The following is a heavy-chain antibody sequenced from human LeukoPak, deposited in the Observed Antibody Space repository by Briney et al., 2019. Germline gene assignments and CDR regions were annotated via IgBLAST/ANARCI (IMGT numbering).Heavy chain of an antibody. Sequence: VASVKVSCKVSGYTLTELSMHWVRQAPGKGLEWMGGFDPEDGETIYAQKFQGRVTMTEDTSTDTAYMELSSLRSEDTAVYYCATARITFGGVIVMPFDYWGQGTLVTVSS. D-gene: IGHD3-16*02. CDR3: ATARITFGGVIVMPFDY. CDR2: FDPEDGET. J-gene: IGHJ4*02. V-gene: IGHV1-24*01. CDR1: GYTLTELS.